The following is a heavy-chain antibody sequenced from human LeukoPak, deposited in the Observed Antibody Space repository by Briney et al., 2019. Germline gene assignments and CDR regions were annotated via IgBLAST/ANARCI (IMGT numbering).Heavy chain of an antibody. CDR3: ASSKWSAGGDYYHYMDV. D-gene: IGHD6-13*01. V-gene: IGHV1-69*05. CDR1: GGTFSSYA. CDR2: IIPIFGTA. Sequence: SVKVSCKASGGTFSSYAISWVRQAPGQGLKWMGGIIPIFGTANYAQKFQGRVTMTTDTSTSTAYMELRSLRSDDTAMYYCASSKWSAGGDYYHYMDVWGKGTTVTVSS. J-gene: IGHJ6*03.